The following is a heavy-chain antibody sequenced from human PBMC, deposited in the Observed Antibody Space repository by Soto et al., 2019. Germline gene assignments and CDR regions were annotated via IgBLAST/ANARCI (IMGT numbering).Heavy chain of an antibody. CDR3: ARTSRYYDILTGYLDY. D-gene: IGHD3-9*01. V-gene: IGHV3-30-3*01. CDR1: GFTFSSYA. CDR2: ISYDGSNK. Sequence: GGSLRLSCAASGFTFSSYAMHWVRQAPGKGLEWVAVISYDGSNKYYADSVKGRFTISRDNSKNTLYLQMNSLRAEDTAVYYCARTSRYYDILTGYLDYCGQGTLVTVSS. J-gene: IGHJ4*02.